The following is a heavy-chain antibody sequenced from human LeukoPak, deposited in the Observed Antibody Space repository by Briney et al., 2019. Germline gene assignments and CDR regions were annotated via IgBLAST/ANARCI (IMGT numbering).Heavy chain of an antibody. J-gene: IGHJ4*02. V-gene: IGHV1-46*01. Sequence: GASVKVSCKASGYTFTSYFIHWVRQAPGQGLEWMGIINPSGGTTRNAQKFQGRVTMTRDTSTNTVYMELNTLRSDDTAVYYCARAWAYSGSLPLGYWGQGTLVTVSS. CDR1: GYTFTSYF. D-gene: IGHD1-26*01. CDR3: ARAWAYSGSLPLGY. CDR2: INPSGGTT.